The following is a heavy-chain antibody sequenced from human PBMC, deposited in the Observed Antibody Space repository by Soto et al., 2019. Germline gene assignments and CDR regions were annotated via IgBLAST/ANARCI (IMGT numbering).Heavy chain of an antibody. J-gene: IGHJ4*02. Sequence: QLQLQESGSGLVKPSQTLSLTCAVSGGSMSSGGYSWSWIRQPPGKGLEWIGYIYHSGSTYYNPSLKSRVTTTVDRSKNLFSLELSSVTAADTAVYSGARVPDYWGQGTLVTVSP. CDR3: ARVPDY. CDR1: GGSMSSGGYS. V-gene: IGHV4-30-2*01. CDR2: IYHSGST.